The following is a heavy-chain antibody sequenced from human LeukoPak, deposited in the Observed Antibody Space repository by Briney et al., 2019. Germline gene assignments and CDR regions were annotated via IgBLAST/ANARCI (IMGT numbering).Heavy chain of an antibody. CDR3: ARTPIAVAGTWWFDP. CDR2: IYYSGST. CDR1: GGSISSSSYY. J-gene: IGHJ5*02. Sequence: SETLSLTCTVSGGSISSSSYYWSWIRQPPGKGLEWIGNIYYSGSTYYNPSLKSRVTMSVDTSKNQFSLKLSSVTAADTAVYYCARTPIAVAGTWWFDPWGQGTLVTVSS. V-gene: IGHV4-39*01. D-gene: IGHD6-19*01.